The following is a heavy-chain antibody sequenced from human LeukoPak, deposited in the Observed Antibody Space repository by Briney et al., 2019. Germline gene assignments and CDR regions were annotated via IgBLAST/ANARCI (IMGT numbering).Heavy chain of an antibody. CDR1: GGSISSYY. J-gene: IGHJ4*02. CDR3: ARGGRIALTPFDY. CDR2: IYYSGST. Sequence: SETLSLTCTVSGGSISSYYWSWIRQPPGKGLEWIGYIYYSGSTNYNPSLKSRVTISVDTSKNQFSLKLSSVTAADTAVYYCARGGRIALTPFDYWDQGTLVTVSS. D-gene: IGHD2-21*01. V-gene: IGHV4-59*01.